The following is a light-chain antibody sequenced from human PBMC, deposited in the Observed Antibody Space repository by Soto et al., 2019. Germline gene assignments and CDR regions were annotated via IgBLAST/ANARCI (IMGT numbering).Light chain of an antibody. CDR1: QSVVSN. J-gene: IGKJ2*01. CDR3: LQYNNWPYT. CDR2: AST. Sequence: EIVMTQSPATLSVSPGERATLSCRASQSVVSNLAWYQQKPGQAPRLLIYASTTRATGIPARFSGRWSETEFTLTISSLQSEDFAFYYCLQYNNWPYTFGQGTKLEIK. V-gene: IGKV3-15*01.